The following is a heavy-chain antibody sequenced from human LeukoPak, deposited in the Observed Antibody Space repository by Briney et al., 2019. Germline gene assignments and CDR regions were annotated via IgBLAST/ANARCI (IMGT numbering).Heavy chain of an antibody. Sequence: SETLSLTCIVSGYSISSGYYWGWIRQPPGKGLEWIGRIYRGGSTHYNPSLTSRVTISVDTSKNQFSLKLNSVTAADTAVYYCASGAYDSSGYYYWGQGTLVTVSS. CDR1: GYSISSGYY. D-gene: IGHD3-22*01. CDR3: ASGAYDSSGYYY. CDR2: IYRGGST. J-gene: IGHJ4*02. V-gene: IGHV4-38-2*02.